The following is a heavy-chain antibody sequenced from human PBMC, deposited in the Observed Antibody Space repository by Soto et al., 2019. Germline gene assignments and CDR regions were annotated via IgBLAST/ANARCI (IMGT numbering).Heavy chain of an antibody. CDR3: ARDREPDDDSSGYYYVFDY. Sequence: GGSLRLSCAVSQFTFSSYTMHWVRQAPGKGLEWVAVISYDGSKKYYADSVKGRFTVSKDNSKNTLYLQMDSLRAEDTAVYYCARDREPDDDSSGYYYVFDYWGQGTLVPVSS. CDR2: ISYDGSKK. CDR1: QFTFSSYT. V-gene: IGHV3-30-3*01. D-gene: IGHD3-22*01. J-gene: IGHJ4*02.